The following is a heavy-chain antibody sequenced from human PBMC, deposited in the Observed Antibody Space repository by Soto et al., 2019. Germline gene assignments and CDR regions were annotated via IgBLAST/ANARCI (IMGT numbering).Heavy chain of an antibody. V-gene: IGHV3-33*01. CDR1: GFTFSSYG. Sequence: GGSLRLSCAASGFTFSSYGMHWVRQAPGKGLEWVAVIWYDGSNKYYADSVKGRFTISRDNSKNTLYLQMNSLRAEDTAVYYCARERFDRAIAAAQTFYYYYGMDVWGQGTTVTVSS. CDR3: ARERFDRAIAAAQTFYYYYGMDV. D-gene: IGHD6-13*01. CDR2: IWYDGSNK. J-gene: IGHJ6*02.